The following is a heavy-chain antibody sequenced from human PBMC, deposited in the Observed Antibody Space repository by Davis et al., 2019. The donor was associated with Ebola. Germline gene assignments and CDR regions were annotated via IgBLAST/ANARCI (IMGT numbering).Heavy chain of an antibody. V-gene: IGHV4-61*01. Sequence: PSETLSLTCTVSGASVSSANFYWNWIRQTPGKGLEWIGYAHYSVNTAHYSVNTNYNPSLKSRLTLSIDTSKNQFSLHLNSVTPEDTAVYYCARGGPAPNVRYFDYWGQGTLVTVSS. CDR2: AHYSVNTAHYSVNT. CDR1: GASVSSANFY. J-gene: IGHJ4*02. CDR3: ARGGPAPNVRYFDY. D-gene: IGHD1-1*01.